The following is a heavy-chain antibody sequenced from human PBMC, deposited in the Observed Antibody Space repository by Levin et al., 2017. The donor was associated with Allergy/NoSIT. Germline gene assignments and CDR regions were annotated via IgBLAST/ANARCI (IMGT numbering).Heavy chain of an antibody. CDR1: GGSISSSSYY. CDR3: ADGYYDILTGYPDAFDI. Sequence: PSETLSLTCTVSGGSISSSSYYWGWIRQPPGKGLEWIGSIYYSGSTYYNPSLKSRVTISVDTSKNQFSLKLSSVTAADTAVYYCADGYYDILTGYPDAFDIWGQGTMVTVSS. CDR2: IYYSGST. V-gene: IGHV4-39*01. D-gene: IGHD3-9*01. J-gene: IGHJ3*02.